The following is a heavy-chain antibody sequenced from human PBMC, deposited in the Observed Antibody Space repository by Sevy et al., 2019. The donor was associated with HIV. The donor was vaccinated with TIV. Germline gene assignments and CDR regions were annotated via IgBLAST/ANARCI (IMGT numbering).Heavy chain of an antibody. CDR2: IKQDGSEK. V-gene: IGHV3-7*03. J-gene: IGHJ4*02. CDR3: ARDTAMALTYFDY. D-gene: IGHD5-18*01. Sequence: GGSLRLSCAASGFTFSSYWMSWVRQAPGKGLEWVANIKQDGSEKYYVDSVKGRFSISRDNAKNSLYLQMNSRRAEDTAVYYCARDTAMALTYFDYWGQGTLVTVSS. CDR1: GFTFSSYW.